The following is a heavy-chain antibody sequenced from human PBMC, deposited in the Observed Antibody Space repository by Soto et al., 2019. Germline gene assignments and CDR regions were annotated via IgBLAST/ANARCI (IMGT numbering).Heavy chain of an antibody. CDR3: ASIWFGDFDY. V-gene: IGHV4-30-4*01. J-gene: IGHJ4*01. D-gene: IGHD3-10*01. CDR2: FHSSGAT. CDR1: GASISSADYY. Sequence: QVQLQESGPGLVKPSQTLSLTCTVSGASISSADYYWRWIRQPPGKGLEWIGYFHSSGATYKDPSLKSRVTISVGTSKNQISLKLDSVTAADTAIYYCASIWFGDFDYWGHGTLVTISS.